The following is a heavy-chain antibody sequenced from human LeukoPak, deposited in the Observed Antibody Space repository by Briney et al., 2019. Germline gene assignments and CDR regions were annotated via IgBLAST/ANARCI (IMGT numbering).Heavy chain of an antibody. CDR2: INPNSGGT. V-gene: IGHV1-2*02. D-gene: IGHD3-10*01. CDR3: ASGGITMVRGVIIKTGRDYYYGMDV. J-gene: IGHJ6*02. Sequence: GASVKVSCKASGYTFTGYYMHWVRQAPGQGLEWMGWINPNSGGTNYAQKFQGRVTMTRDTSISTAYMELSRLRSDDTAVYYCASGGITMVRGVIIKTGRDYYYGMDVWGQGTTVTVSS. CDR1: GYTFTGYY.